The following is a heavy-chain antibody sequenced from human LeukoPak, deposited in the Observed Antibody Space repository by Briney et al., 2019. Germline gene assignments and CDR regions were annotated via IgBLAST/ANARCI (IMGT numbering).Heavy chain of an antibody. D-gene: IGHD1-1*01. J-gene: IGHJ4*02. V-gene: IGHV4-39*07. CDR2: INYSGST. CDR3: ARGRSQLEQTVLDY. CDR1: GGSISSSSYY. Sequence: SETLSLTCTVSGGSISSSSYYWGWIRQPPGKGLEWIGDINYSGSTNYNPSLKSRVTILLDTSKKQISLKLRSVTAADTAVYYCARGRSQLEQTVLDYWGQGTLVTVSS.